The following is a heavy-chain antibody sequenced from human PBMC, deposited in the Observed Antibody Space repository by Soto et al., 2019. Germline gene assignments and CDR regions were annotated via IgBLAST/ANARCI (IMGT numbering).Heavy chain of an antibody. V-gene: IGHV3-30-3*01. D-gene: IGHD7-27*01. J-gene: IGHJ4*02. Sequence: GGSLRLSCAASGFSFSISPMHWVRQAPGKGPEWVALISYDGTNKFYADSVKGRFTISRDNSKSTLYLQVDSLRPGDAAVYYCARDPKTSGGQHWAFNYFDSWGQGTLVTVSS. CDR1: GFSFSISP. CDR3: ARDPKTSGGQHWAFNYFDS. CDR2: ISYDGTNK.